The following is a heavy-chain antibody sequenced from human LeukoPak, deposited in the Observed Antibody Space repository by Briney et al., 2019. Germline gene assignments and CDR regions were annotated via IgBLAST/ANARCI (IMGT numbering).Heavy chain of an antibody. CDR2: IYYSGST. CDR3: ARGPYSSSWYGFAFDI. J-gene: IGHJ3*02. V-gene: IGHV4-59*01. D-gene: IGHD6-13*01. CDR1: GGSISSYY. Sequence: PSETLSLTCTVSGGSISSYYWSWIRQPPGKGLEWIGYIYYSGSTNYNPSLKSRVTISVDTSKNQFSLKLSSVTAADMAVYYCARGPYSSSWYGFAFDIWGQGTMVTVSS.